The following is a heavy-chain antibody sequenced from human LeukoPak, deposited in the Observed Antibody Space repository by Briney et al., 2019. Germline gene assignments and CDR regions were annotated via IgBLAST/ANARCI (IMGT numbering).Heavy chain of an antibody. CDR1: GYTFTSYY. Sequence: ASVKVSCKSSGYTFTSYYLHWVRQDPGQGLEWMGIINPDGGGTSYAQKFQGRVTMTVDTSMSTVYMELSSLRSEDTAVYYCARDSRTWASDYWGQGTLVTVSS. D-gene: IGHD6-13*01. CDR2: INPDGGGT. CDR3: ARDSRTWASDY. V-gene: IGHV1-46*01. J-gene: IGHJ4*02.